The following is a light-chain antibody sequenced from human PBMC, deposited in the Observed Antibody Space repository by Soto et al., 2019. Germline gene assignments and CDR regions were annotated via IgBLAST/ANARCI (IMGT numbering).Light chain of an antibody. CDR3: QPPSNRIT. J-gene: IGKJ5*01. V-gene: IGKV3-15*01. CDR2: GAS. CDR1: QSVSSN. Sequence: SAAALSVSPGERATLSCRASQSVSSNLAWYQQKPGQAPRLLIYGASTRATGIPARFSGSGSGTEFTLTSSSLQSEDCAVYYCQPPSNRITFGQGTRLEIK.